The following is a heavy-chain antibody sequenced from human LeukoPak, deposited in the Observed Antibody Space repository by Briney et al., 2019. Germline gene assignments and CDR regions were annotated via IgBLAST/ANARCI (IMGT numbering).Heavy chain of an antibody. Sequence: PGGSLRLSCAASGFTFSSYGMHWVGQAPGKGLEWVAVISYDGSNKYYADSVKGRFTISRDNSRNTLYLQMNSLRAEDTAVYYCAREFQSGSYYRTYYFDCWGQGTLVTVSS. CDR3: AREFQSGSYYRTYYFDC. V-gene: IGHV3-30*03. CDR1: GFTFSSYG. J-gene: IGHJ4*02. CDR2: ISYDGSNK. D-gene: IGHD3-10*01.